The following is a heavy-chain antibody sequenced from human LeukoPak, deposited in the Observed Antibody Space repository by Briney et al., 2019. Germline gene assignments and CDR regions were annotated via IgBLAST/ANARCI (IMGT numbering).Heavy chain of an antibody. Sequence: SETLSLTCTVSGGSISRYYWSLIRQPPGKGLEWIGYIYYSGSTNYNPSLKSRVTISVDTSKNQFSLKLSSVTAADTAVYYCARASIDFRLDYWGQGTLVTVSS. CDR2: IYYSGST. CDR1: GGSISRYY. J-gene: IGHJ4*02. D-gene: IGHD2/OR15-2a*01. CDR3: ARASIDFRLDY. V-gene: IGHV4-59*01.